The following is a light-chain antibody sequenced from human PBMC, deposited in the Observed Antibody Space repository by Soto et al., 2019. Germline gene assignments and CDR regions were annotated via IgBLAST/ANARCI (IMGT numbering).Light chain of an antibody. J-gene: IGKJ1*01. V-gene: IGKV3-20*01. Sequence: EIVLTQSPGTLSLSPGERATLSCRASQSVSNNYLAWYQQRPGQAPRLFIYGASRRVTGIPDRFSGSGSGTDFTLTISRLEPEDFAVYYCQQYDNWPWTFGQGTKVDIK. CDR1: QSVSNNY. CDR3: QQYDNWPWT. CDR2: GAS.